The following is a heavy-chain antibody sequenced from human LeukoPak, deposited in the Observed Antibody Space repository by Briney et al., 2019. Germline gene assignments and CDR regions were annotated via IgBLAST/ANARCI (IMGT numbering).Heavy chain of an antibody. J-gene: IGHJ4*02. D-gene: IGHD2-2*01. CDR2: INHSGST. V-gene: IGHV4-34*01. Sequence: SETLSLTCAVYGGSFSGYYWSWIRQPPGKGLEWIGEINHSGSTNYNPSLKSRVTISVDTSKNQFSLKLSSVTAADTAVYYCARSQLLWGWERPNYFDYWGQGTLVIVSS. CDR3: ARSQLLWGWERPNYFDY. CDR1: GGSFSGYY.